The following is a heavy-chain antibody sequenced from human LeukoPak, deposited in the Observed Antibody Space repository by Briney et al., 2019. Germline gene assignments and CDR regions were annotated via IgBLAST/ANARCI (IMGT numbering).Heavy chain of an antibody. J-gene: IGHJ6*03. CDR1: GDSVSSNSAA. V-gene: IGHV6-1*01. Sequence: SQTLSLTCAISGDSVSSNSAAWNWIRQSPSRGLEWLGRTYYRSKWYNDYAVSVKSRITINPDTSKNQFSLQLNSVTPEDTAVYYCARGGWELLESYYYYYYMDVWGKGTTVTVSS. D-gene: IGHD1-26*01. CDR2: TYYRSKWYN. CDR3: ARGGWELLESYYYYYYMDV.